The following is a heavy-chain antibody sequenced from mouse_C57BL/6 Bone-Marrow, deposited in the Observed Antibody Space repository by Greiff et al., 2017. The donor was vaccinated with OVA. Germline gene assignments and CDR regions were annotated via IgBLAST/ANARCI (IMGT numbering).Heavy chain of an antibody. CDR3: ARGGGIYYYGGFAY. Sequence: VQLQQSGPELVKPGASVKISCKASGYTFTDYYMNWVKQSHGKSLEWIGDINPNNGGTSYNQKFKGKATLTVDKSSSTAYMELRSLTSEDSAVYYCARGGGIYYYGGFAYWGQGTLVTVSA. CDR2: INPNNGGT. J-gene: IGHJ3*01. D-gene: IGHD1-1*01. V-gene: IGHV1-26*01. CDR1: GYTFTDYY.